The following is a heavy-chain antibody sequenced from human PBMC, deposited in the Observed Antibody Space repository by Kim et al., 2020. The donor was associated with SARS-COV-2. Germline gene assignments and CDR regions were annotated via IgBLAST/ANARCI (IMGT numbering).Heavy chain of an antibody. Sequence: SVKVSCKASGGTFSSYAISWVRQAPGQGLEWMGGIIPIFGTANYAQKFQGRVTITADESTSTAYMELSSLRSEDTAVYYCASFEASRYSGYDVFYYYYMDVWGKGTTVTVSS. CDR3: ASFEASRYSGYDVFYYYYMDV. CDR1: GGTFSSYA. CDR2: IIPIFGTA. D-gene: IGHD5-12*01. V-gene: IGHV1-69*13. J-gene: IGHJ6*03.